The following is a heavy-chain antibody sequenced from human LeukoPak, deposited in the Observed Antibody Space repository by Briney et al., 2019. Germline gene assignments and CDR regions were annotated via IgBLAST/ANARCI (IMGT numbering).Heavy chain of an antibody. CDR1: GGSISSYY. CDR2: IYYSGST. V-gene: IGHV4-59*08. CDR3: ASYSSGYYHDAFDI. D-gene: IGHD3-22*01. J-gene: IGHJ3*02. Sequence: SETLSLTCTVSGGSISSYYWSWIRQPPGKGLEWIGYIYYSGSTNYNPSLKSRVTISVDTSKNQFSLKLSSVTAAGTAVYYCASYSSGYYHDAFDIWGQGTMVTVSS.